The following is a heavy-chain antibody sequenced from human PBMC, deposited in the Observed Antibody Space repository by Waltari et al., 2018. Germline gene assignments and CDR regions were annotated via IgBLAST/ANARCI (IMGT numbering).Heavy chain of an antibody. Sequence: QVQLVQSGGEVKKPGASVKVSCKTSGFTFTSNAISWVRQAPGQGLEWMGWINGDNGATTDAEKLQGRLTVTTDASTSTAYMGLRSPRSDDTAVYFWAGGVIGGGFDVWGQGTMVTVSS. CDR2: INGDNGAT. D-gene: IGHD3-16*01. CDR3: AGGVIGGGFDV. CDR1: GFTFTSNA. J-gene: IGHJ3*01. V-gene: IGHV1-18*01.